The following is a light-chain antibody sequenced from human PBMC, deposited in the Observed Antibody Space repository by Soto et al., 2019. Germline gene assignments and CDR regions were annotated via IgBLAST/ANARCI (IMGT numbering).Light chain of an antibody. V-gene: IGKV3-11*01. J-gene: IGKJ5*01. CDR1: QSVSNDY. Sequence: EMVLTHSPGTLSLSPGDRATLSCSASQSVSNDYLAWFQQKPGQAPRLLIYGASTRAPGIPARFSGSGSGTEFTLTISSLEPEDFAVYYCQQCSNWPPITFGQGTRLEIK. CDR3: QQCSNWPPIT. CDR2: GAS.